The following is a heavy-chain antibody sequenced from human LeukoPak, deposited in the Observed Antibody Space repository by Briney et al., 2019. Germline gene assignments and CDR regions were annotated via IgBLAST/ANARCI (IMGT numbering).Heavy chain of an antibody. CDR1: GFTFSSYA. V-gene: IGHV3-23*01. J-gene: IGHJ6*02. D-gene: IGHD3-22*01. CDR3: AKESGVTMIVVVITRSGPLLDV. Sequence: GGSLRLSCAASGFTFSSYAMSWVRQAPGKGLEWVSAISGSGGSTYYADSVKGRFTISRDNSKNTLYLQMNSLRAEDTAVYYCAKESGVTMIVVVITRSGPLLDVWGQGTTVTVSS. CDR2: ISGSGGST.